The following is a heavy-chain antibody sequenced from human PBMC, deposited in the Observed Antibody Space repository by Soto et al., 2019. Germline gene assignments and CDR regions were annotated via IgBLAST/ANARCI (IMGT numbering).Heavy chain of an antibody. CDR2: MHHTQGT. CDR1: GVSISSYY. D-gene: IGHD3-22*01. J-gene: IGHJ3*02. V-gene: IGHV4-59*12. Sequence: LSLTCSVSGVSISSYYWTWIRQPPGGGLEWIGYMHHTQGTNYNPSLKSRVTMSVDTSKNQFSLKLSSVTAADTAVYYCARAAGYYDSSGYYRDEYAFDIWGQGTMVTVSS. CDR3: ARAAGYYDSSGYYRDEYAFDI.